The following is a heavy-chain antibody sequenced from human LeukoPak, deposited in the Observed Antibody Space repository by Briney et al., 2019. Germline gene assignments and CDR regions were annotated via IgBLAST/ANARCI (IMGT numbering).Heavy chain of an antibody. CDR2: ISGSGVST. V-gene: IGHV3-23*01. CDR1: GFTFSSYG. Sequence: GGSLRLSCAASGFTFSSYGMHWVRQAPGKGLEWVSVISGSGVSTYYADSVKGRFTISRDNSKNTLYLQMNSLRAEDTAVYYCAKGPIVVMTDWGQGTLVTVSS. CDR3: AKGPIVVMTD. J-gene: IGHJ4*02. D-gene: IGHD3-22*01.